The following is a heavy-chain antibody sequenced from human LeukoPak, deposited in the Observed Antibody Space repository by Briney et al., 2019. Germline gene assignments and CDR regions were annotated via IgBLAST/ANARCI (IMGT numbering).Heavy chain of an antibody. J-gene: IGHJ4*02. Sequence: PSETLSLTCTVSLDSTTSNFWSWVRQPPGKGLEWIGEIHRSGSPNYNPSLQSRVTISINRSRNQIVLELSSVTAADTAVYYCAREILGGFNPGAYWGQGTLVTVSS. CDR2: IHRSGSP. CDR3: AREILGGFNPGAY. D-gene: IGHD1-14*01. V-gene: IGHV4-4*02. CDR1: LDSTTSNF.